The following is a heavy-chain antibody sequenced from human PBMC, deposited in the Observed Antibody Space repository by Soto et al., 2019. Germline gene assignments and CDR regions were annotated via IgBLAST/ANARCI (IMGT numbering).Heavy chain of an antibody. D-gene: IGHD3-10*01. CDR3: VRQGIGFLHGLVDV. V-gene: IGHV4-59*08. CDR1: SGPSKSHN. Sequence: QVQVQQSGPGLVKPSETLSLTCTVSSGPSKSHNWGWIRQPPGRGLEWIGYVYDTWSTSYNPSLKSRVTVSADTSTNRNSLTLRFVTAADTAVYYCVRQGIGFLHGLVDVWGQGTTVIVSS. J-gene: IGHJ6*01. CDR2: VYDTWST.